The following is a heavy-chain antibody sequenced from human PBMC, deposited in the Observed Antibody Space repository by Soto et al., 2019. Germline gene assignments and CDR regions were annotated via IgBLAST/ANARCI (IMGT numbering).Heavy chain of an antibody. Sequence: QVQLVQSGAEVKKPGSSVKVSCRASGGTFSSYAISWVRQAPGQGLEWMGGIIPIFGTANYAQKFQGRVTITADESTSTAYMVLSSLRSEDTAVYYCARCGLPSSTTSYYYYGMDVWGQGTTVTVSS. CDR3: ARCGLPSSTTSYYYYGMDV. D-gene: IGHD4-4*01. V-gene: IGHV1-69*01. J-gene: IGHJ6*02. CDR2: IIPIFGTA. CDR1: GGTFSSYA.